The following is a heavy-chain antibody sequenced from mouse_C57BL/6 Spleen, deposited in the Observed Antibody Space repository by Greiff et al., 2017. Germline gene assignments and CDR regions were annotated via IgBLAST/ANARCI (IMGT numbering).Heavy chain of an antibody. V-gene: IGHV1-80*01. CDR3: ARSGLGPAWFAY. CDR1: GYAFSSYW. D-gene: IGHD3-3*01. CDR2: IYPGDGDT. J-gene: IGHJ3*01. Sequence: QVQLQQSGAELVKPGASVKISCKASGYAFSSYWMNWVKQRPGKGLEWIGQIYPGDGDTNYNGKFKGKATLTADKSSSTAYMQLSSLTSEDSAVYFCARSGLGPAWFAYWGQGTLVTVSA.